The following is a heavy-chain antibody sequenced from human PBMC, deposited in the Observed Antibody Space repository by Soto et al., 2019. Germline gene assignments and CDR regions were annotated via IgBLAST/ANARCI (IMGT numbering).Heavy chain of an antibody. CDR3: ARRYCTSTSCLAGFDS. V-gene: IGHV4-34*01. D-gene: IGHD2-2*01. Sequence: QVQLQQWGAGLLKPSETLSLTCAVYGGTFSGYYWTWIRQPPGKALEWIGEINHSGSTKHTPSLKSRVAISADTSKNQISLKLTSVTAADTALYYCARRYCTSTSCLAGFDSWGRGNLVIVSS. J-gene: IGHJ5*01. CDR1: GGTFSGYY. CDR2: INHSGST.